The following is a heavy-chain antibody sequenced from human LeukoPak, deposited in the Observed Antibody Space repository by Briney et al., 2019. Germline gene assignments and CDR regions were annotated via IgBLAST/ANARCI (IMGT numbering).Heavy chain of an antibody. CDR1: GYTLSTFA. D-gene: IGHD4-17*01. CDR2: INTNTGNP. J-gene: IGHJ4*02. Sequence: EASVKVSCKASGYTLSTFAMNWVRQAPGQGLEWMGWINTNTGNPTYAQGFTGRFVFSLDTSVSTAYLQISSLKAEDTAVYYCARSNNDGDYLGVGFDYWGQGTLVTVSS. V-gene: IGHV7-4-1*02. CDR3: ARSNNDGDYLGVGFDY.